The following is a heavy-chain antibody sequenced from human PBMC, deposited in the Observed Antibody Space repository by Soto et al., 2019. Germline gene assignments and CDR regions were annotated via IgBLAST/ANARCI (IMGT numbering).Heavy chain of an antibody. D-gene: IGHD3-9*01. Sequence: SVKVSCKASGGTFSSYAISWVRQAPGQGREWMGGIIPIFGTANYAQKFQGRVTITADESTSTAYMELSSLRSEDTAVYYCARAAYYDILTGPRSAFDIWGQGTRVTVSS. CDR2: IIPIFGTA. CDR1: GGTFSSYA. J-gene: IGHJ4*02. V-gene: IGHV1-69*13. CDR3: ARAAYYDILTGPRSAFDI.